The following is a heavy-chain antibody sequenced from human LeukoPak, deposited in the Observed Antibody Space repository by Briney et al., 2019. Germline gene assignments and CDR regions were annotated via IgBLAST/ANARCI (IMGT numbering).Heavy chain of an antibody. J-gene: IGHJ4*02. CDR1: GFTFSSYA. CDR2: IWYDGSNK. V-gene: IGHV3-33*08. Sequence: GGSLRLSCAASGFTFSSYAMSWVRQAPGKGLEWVAVIWYDGSNKYYADSVKGRFTISRDNSKNTLYLQMNSLRAEDTAVYYCARVGGSGSYYTHFDYWGQGTLVTVSS. CDR3: ARVGGSGSYYTHFDY. D-gene: IGHD3-10*01.